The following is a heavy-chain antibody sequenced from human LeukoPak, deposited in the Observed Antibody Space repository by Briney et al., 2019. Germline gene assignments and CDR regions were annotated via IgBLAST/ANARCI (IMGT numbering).Heavy chain of an antibody. Sequence: PGGSLRLSCAASGLTFSSYSMNRVRQAPGKGLEWVSSISSISSYIYYADSVKGRFTISRDNAKNSLYLQMNSLRAEDTAVYYCARVGGLVREPNRGHAFDIWGQGTMVTVSS. V-gene: IGHV3-21*01. CDR3: ARVGGLVREPNRGHAFDI. CDR2: ISSISSYI. CDR1: GLTFSSYS. J-gene: IGHJ3*02. D-gene: IGHD6-6*01.